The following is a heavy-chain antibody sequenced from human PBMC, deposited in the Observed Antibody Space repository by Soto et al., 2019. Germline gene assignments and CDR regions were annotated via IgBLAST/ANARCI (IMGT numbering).Heavy chain of an antibody. CDR3: ARDSSGYYPYYFDY. CDR2: FYTTGRA. CDR1: GGSISSSY. J-gene: IGHJ4*02. V-gene: IGHV4-4*07. D-gene: IGHD3-22*01. Sequence: SETLSLTCSVSGGSISSSYWNWIRQPAGKGLEWIGRFYTTGRASYNPSLKGRLTLSGDTSKNQFSLRLGSVTAADTAVYYCARDSSGYYPYYFDYWGQGTLVTVSS.